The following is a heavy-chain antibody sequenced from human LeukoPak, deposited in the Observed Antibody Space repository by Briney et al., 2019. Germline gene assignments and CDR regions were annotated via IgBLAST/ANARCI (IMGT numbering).Heavy chain of an antibody. J-gene: IGHJ6*04. CDR1: GGSFSGYY. V-gene: IGHV4-30-4*08. CDR3: ARVLRFLEWSGRMDV. CDR2: IYYSGST. Sequence: SETLSLTCAVYGGSFSGYYWSWIRQPPGKGLEWIGYIYYSGSTYYNPSLKSRVTISVDTSKNQFSLKLSSVTAADTAVYYCARVLRFLEWSGRMDVWGKGTTVTVSS. D-gene: IGHD3-3*01.